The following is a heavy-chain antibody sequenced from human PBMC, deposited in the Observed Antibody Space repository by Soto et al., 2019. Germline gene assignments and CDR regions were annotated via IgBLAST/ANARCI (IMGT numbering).Heavy chain of an antibody. D-gene: IGHD3-16*01. V-gene: IGHV3-23*01. CDR1: GFIFTNYA. CDR3: AKPQTYTFVNDAFDF. Sequence: PGGSLRLSCAASGFIFTNYAMNWVRQAPGKGLEWDSVIGGRGNSAYYADSVQGRFTISRDNSDKTVYLQMNSLTAEDTAVKYRAKPQTYTFVNDAFDFWVQGTRVSVSS. J-gene: IGHJ3*01. CDR2: IGGRGNSA.